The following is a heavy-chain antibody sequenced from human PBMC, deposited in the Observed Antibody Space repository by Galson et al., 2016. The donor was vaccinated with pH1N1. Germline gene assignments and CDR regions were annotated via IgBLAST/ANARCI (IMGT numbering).Heavy chain of an antibody. V-gene: IGHV6-1*01. Sequence: AISGDSVSSSSDTWNWIRQSPRRGLEWLGRIYHRSKWYYEYAPSLQGRLRISPDTSSNQMSLHLNSVTLDDAAVYYCAREVWLRRGYYIDHWGQGSLVTVSS. CDR2: IYHRSKWYY. CDR3: AREVWLRRGYYIDH. CDR1: GDSVSSSSDT. J-gene: IGHJ4*02. D-gene: IGHD3-3*01.